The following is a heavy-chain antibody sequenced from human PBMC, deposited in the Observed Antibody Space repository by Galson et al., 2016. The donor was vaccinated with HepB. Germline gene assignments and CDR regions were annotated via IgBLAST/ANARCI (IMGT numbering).Heavy chain of an antibody. CDR1: GFSLSTGGVC. CDR3: ARAYSSGWFYGMGV. J-gene: IGHJ6*02. V-gene: IGHV2-70*01. CDR2: IDWDDEK. Sequence: PALVKPTQTLTLTCTFSGFSLSTGGVCVTWIRQPPGKALEWLALIDWDDEKYYSTSLKTRLTISKDTSKNQVVLTMTNMDPVDTATYYCARAYSSGWFYGMGVWGQGTTVTGSS. D-gene: IGHD6-19*01.